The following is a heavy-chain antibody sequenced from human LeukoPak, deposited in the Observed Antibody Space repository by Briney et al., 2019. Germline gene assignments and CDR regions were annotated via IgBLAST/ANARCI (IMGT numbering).Heavy chain of an antibody. Sequence: PSETLSLTCAVYGGSFSGYYWSWIRQSPGKGLEWIGEINHNGSTNYVPSLNSRVTISVDTSKNQFSLRLSSVTAADTAVYYCASQRGYSYGSYYFDYWGQGTLVTVSS. D-gene: IGHD5-18*01. V-gene: IGHV4-34*01. J-gene: IGHJ4*02. CDR3: ASQRGYSYGSYYFDY. CDR1: GGSFSGYY. CDR2: INHNGST.